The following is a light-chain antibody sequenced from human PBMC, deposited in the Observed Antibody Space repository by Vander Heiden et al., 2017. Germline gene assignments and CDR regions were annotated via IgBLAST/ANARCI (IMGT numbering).Light chain of an antibody. CDR3: MQALQTPLT. CDR2: LGS. V-gene: IGKV2-28*01. J-gene: IGKJ4*01. CDR1: QCILRSNGYSY. Sequence: DIVMTQSPPSLPVTPGEPASLSCRSSQCILRSNGYSYLDWYLQKPGQSPQVLIYLGSNRASGVPDRFSGSGSGTDFTLKISRVEAEDVGVYYCMQALQTPLTFGEGTKVEIK.